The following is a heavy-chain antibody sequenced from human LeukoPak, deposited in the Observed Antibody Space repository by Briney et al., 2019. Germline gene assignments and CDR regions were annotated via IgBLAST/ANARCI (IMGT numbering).Heavy chain of an antibody. J-gene: IGHJ4*02. CDR3: ARAMGKWLTLHNPYYFDY. D-gene: IGHD5-12*01. CDR2: ISSSSNTI. Sequence: GGSLRLSCAASGFTLSSYSMNWVRQAPGKGLEWVSYISSSSNTIYYADSVKGRFTISRDNAQNSLYLQMNSLRDEDTAVYYCARAMGKWLTLHNPYYFDYWGQGTLVTVSS. V-gene: IGHV3-48*02. CDR1: GFTLSSYS.